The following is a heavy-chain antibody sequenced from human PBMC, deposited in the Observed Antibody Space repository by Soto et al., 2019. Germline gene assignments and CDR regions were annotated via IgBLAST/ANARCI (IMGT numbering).Heavy chain of an antibody. J-gene: IGHJ5*02. CDR1: GFTFNSYG. CDR3: VRGGVFLYCDDTP. V-gene: IGHV3-21*01. D-gene: IGHD3-9*01. Sequence: EVQLVESGGGLVKPGGSLRLSCAASGFTFNSYGLNWVRQAPGKGLEWVSSISTTSIYIYYADSVKGRFTTSRDNAKNALYLHMNSLRAEDTAVYYCVRGGVFLYCDDTPWGQGTLVTVSS. CDR2: ISTTSIYI.